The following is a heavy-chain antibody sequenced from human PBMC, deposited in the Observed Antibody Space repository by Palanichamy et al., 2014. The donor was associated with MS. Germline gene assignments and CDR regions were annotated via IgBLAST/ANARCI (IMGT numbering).Heavy chain of an antibody. V-gene: IGHV3-33*01. CDR2: IWYDGSNK. CDR1: GFTFSNYG. CDR3: ARDIAVVGGSDWYFDL. J-gene: IGHJ2*01. Sequence: QVQLVESGGGVVQPGRSLRLSCAASGFTFSNYGMHWVRQAPGKGLEWVALIWYDGSNKYYADSVKGRFTISRDNSKNTLYLQMNNLRAEDTAMYYCARDIAVVGGSDWYFDLWGRGTLVTVSS. D-gene: IGHD2-15*01.